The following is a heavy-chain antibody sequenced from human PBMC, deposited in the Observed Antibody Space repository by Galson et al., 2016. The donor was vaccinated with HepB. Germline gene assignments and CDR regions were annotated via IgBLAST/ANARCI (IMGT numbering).Heavy chain of an antibody. CDR3: ATVGAGSSEFDY. CDR1: GFTVSSND. D-gene: IGHD3-16*01. V-gene: IGHV3-53*01. Sequence: LRLSCAASGFTVSSNDMTWVRQAPGKGLEWVSLIYSGGDTYYADSVKGRFTISRDNSKSTLFLQMNSLRAEDTAVYYCATVGAGSSEFDYWGQGTLATVSS. J-gene: IGHJ4*02. CDR2: IYSGGDT.